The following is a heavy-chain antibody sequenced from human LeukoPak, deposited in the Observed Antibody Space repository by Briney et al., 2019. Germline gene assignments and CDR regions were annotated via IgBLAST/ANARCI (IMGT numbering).Heavy chain of an antibody. CDR1: GGSISSGDYY. V-gene: IGHV4-30-4*01. CDR2: IYYSGST. CDR3: ARDGYDILTGYGFIDY. D-gene: IGHD3-9*01. Sequence: SETLSLTCTVSGGSISSGDYYWSWIRQPPGKGLEWIGYIYYSGSTHYNPSLKSRVTISVDTSKNQFSLKLSSVTAADTAVYYCARDGYDILTGYGFIDYWGQGTLVTVSS. J-gene: IGHJ4*02.